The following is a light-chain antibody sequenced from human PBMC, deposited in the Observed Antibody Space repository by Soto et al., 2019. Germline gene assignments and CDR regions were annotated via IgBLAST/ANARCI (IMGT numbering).Light chain of an antibody. CDR3: SSYTSSSTYV. J-gene: IGLJ1*01. CDR2: DVS. CDR1: SSDVGGYNY. Sequence: QSALTQPASVSGSPRQSIAISCTGTSSDVGGYNYVSWYQQHPGKAPKVLINDVSNRPSGVSSRFSGSKSGNTASLTISGLQAEDEADYYCSSYTSSSTYVFGTGTKVTVL. V-gene: IGLV2-14*01.